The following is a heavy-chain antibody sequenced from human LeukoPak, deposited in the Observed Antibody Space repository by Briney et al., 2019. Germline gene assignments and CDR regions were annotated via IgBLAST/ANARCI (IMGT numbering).Heavy chain of an antibody. D-gene: IGHD6-19*01. Sequence: ASVKVSCKASGYTFTSYYMHWVRQAPGQGLEWMGIINPSGGSTSYAQKFLGRVTMTRDMSTSTVYMELSSLRSEDTAVYYCARDRRIAVAGTDLNWFDPWGQGTLVTVSS. V-gene: IGHV1-46*01. CDR2: INPSGGST. J-gene: IGHJ5*02. CDR1: GYTFTSYY. CDR3: ARDRRIAVAGTDLNWFDP.